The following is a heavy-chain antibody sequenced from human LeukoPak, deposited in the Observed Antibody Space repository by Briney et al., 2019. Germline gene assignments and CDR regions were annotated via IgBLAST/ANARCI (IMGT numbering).Heavy chain of an antibody. CDR3: ARGQYDSGGYHYGIRAFYFDY. CDR2: HNHRGRT. V-gene: IGHV4-34*01. D-gene: IGHD3-22*01. J-gene: IGHJ4*02. Sequence: PSETLSLTCGVYGESFSGDLWTRLRHATGKAREWIGEHNHRGRTNYSPSLKGRVTISVDTSMKQFSLQLRSVTAADTALYYCARGQYDSGGYHYGIRAFYFDYWGQGILVTVSS. CDR1: GESFSGDL.